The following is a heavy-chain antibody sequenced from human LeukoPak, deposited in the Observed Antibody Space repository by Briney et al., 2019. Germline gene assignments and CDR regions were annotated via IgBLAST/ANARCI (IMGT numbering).Heavy chain of an antibody. V-gene: IGHV4-39*07. D-gene: IGHD2-8*01. Sequence: SETLSLTCTVSGGSVNSGSYYWGWLRQPPGKGLEWIGSIYYSGSTYYDPSLKSRVTMSVDTSKNQFSLKLSSVTAADTAVYYCAAYSKFASENHYNGIDYWGQGTLVTVSS. CDR3: AAYSKFASENHYNGIDY. J-gene: IGHJ4*02. CDR1: GGSVNSGSYY. CDR2: IYYSGST.